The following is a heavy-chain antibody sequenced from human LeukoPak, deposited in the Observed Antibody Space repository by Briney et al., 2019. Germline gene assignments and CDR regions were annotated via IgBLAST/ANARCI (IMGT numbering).Heavy chain of an antibody. Sequence: PGGSLRLSCAASGFTFSSYAMSWVRQAPGKGLEWVSAISGSGGSTYYADSVKGRFTISRDNSKNTLYLQMNSLRAEDTAVYYCAKDVREYYYDSSGYPVDWGQGTLVTVSS. V-gene: IGHV3-23*01. D-gene: IGHD3-22*01. CDR2: ISGSGGST. J-gene: IGHJ4*02. CDR1: GFTFSSYA. CDR3: AKDVREYYYDSSGYPVD.